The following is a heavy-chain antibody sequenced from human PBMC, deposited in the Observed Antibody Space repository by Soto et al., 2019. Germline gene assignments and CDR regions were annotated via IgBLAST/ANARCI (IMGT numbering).Heavy chain of an antibody. J-gene: IGHJ3*02. CDR1: GGSISRYH. V-gene: IGHV4-59*01. CDR3: TRITVGAFEI. CDR2: INYSGST. Sequence: SETLSLTCTVSGGSISRYHWSWIRQPPGKGLEWIGYINYSGSTNYNPSLKSRVTISIDTSKNQFSLKLSSVTAADTAVYYCTRITVGAFEIWGQGTMVTVS. D-gene: IGHD1-26*01.